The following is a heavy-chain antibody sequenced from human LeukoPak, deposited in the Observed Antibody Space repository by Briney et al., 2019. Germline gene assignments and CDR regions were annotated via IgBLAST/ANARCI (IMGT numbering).Heavy chain of an antibody. D-gene: IGHD6-19*01. CDR3: AKQHGYSSGWYNY. V-gene: IGHV3-21*04. J-gene: IGHJ4*02. CDR1: GFTFSSYS. Sequence: TGGSLRLSCAASGFTFSSYSMNWVRHAPGRGLEWVSSISSSSSYIYYADSVKGRFTISRDNAKNSLYLQMNSLRAEDTALYYCAKQHGYSSGWYNYWGQGTLVTVSS. CDR2: ISSSSSYI.